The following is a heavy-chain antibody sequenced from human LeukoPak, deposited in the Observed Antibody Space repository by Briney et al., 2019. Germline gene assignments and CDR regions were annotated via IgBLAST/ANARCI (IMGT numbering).Heavy chain of an antibody. CDR2: ASYTGST. J-gene: IGHJ4*02. V-gene: IGHV4-61*08. CDR3: AREIDYYDSSGDYYLHFDY. Sequence: PSETLSLTCTVSGGSVNSAAYYWSWIRQPSGKRLEWIGFASYTGSTNYNPSLKSRVTISVDTSKNHFSLNLSSVTATDTAVYFCAREIDYYDSSGDYYLHFDYWGQGTLVTVSS. CDR1: GGSVNSAAYY. D-gene: IGHD3-22*01.